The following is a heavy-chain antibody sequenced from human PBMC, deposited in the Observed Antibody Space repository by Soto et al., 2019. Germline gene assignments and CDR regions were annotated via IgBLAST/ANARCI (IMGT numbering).Heavy chain of an antibody. Sequence: EVQLVESGGGLVQPGGSLNLSCEASGFTFSGSAMHWVRQASGKGLEWVGRIRSKPNNYATAYGASVKGRFTISRDDSKNTAYLQMNSLNTEDTAVYYCSRQASDFWSGKPQYYMDVWGKGTTFTVSS. CDR2: IRSKPNNYAT. D-gene: IGHD3-3*01. J-gene: IGHJ6*03. CDR1: GFTFSGSA. CDR3: SRQASDFWSGKPQYYMDV. V-gene: IGHV3-73*01.